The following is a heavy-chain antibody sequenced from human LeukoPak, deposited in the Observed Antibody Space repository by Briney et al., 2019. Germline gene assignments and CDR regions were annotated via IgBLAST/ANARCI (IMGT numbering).Heavy chain of an antibody. V-gene: IGHV3-64*04. CDR1: GFTFSTYG. CDR3: ARSRGNDY. Sequence: PGGSLRLSCSASGFTFSTYGMHWVRQAPGKGLEYVAAISRNGGSTNYGDSVKGRFTISRDNAKNSLYLQMNSLRDEDTAVYYCARSRGNDYWGQGTLVTVSS. CDR2: ISRNGGST. J-gene: IGHJ4*02.